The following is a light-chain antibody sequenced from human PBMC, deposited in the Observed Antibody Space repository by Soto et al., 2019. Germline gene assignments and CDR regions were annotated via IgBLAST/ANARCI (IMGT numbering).Light chain of an antibody. J-gene: IGLJ1*01. CDR2: YDD. CDR3: AAWDDSLNDYV. V-gene: IGLV1-36*01. CDR1: SSNIGNNG. Sequence: QPVLTQPPSVSEAPRQRVTISCSGSSSNIGNNGVNWYQHLPGKAPKLLIYYDDLLPSGVSDRFSGSKSGTSASLAIAGLQSEDEAGYYCAAWDDSLNDYVFGTGTKLTVL.